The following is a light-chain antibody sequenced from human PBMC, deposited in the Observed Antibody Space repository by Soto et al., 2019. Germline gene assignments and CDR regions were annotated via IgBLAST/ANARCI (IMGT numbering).Light chain of an antibody. CDR3: TQDTGWPWT. V-gene: IGKV2-30*01. CDR1: QSLVFGDGNTY. CDR2: KVS. J-gene: IGKJ1*01. Sequence: DDVLTQSPLSLPVTLGEPASISCSSSQSLVFGDGNTYLNWFHQRPGQSPRRLIYKVSNRDSGVPDRFSGSGSGTNFTLKISRVEPEDVGIYYCTQDTGWPWTLGQGTKVEIK.